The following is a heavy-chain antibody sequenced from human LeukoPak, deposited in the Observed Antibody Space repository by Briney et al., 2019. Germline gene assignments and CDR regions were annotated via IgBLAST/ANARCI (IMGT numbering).Heavy chain of an antibody. CDR1: GFTFDDYA. D-gene: IGHD5-12*01. CDR2: ISWNSGNI. Sequence: GRSLRLSCAACGFTFDDYAMHWVRQAPGKGLEWVSGISWNSGNIDYADSVKGRFTISRDNAKNSLYLQMNSLRAEDTAVYYCAKDKAVDIRPGLVDYWGQGTLVTVSS. J-gene: IGHJ4*02. V-gene: IGHV3-9*01. CDR3: AKDKAVDIRPGLVDY.